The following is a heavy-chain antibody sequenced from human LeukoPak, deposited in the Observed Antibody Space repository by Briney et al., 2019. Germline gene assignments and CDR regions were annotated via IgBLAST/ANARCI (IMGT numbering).Heavy chain of an antibody. CDR1: GFTFTNYA. J-gene: IGHJ5*01. D-gene: IGHD6-13*01. CDR2: ISYDGTNK. CDR3: ARMAAENWFDS. Sequence: GGSLRLSCAASGFTFTNYALHWVRQAPGKGLEWVAVISYDGTNKYYADSVKGRFTISRDNAKNSLYLQMNSLRAEDTAVYYCARMAAENWFDSWGQGTLVTVSS. V-gene: IGHV3-30-3*01.